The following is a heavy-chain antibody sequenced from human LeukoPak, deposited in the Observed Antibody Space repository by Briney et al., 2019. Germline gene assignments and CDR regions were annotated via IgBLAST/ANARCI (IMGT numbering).Heavy chain of an antibody. CDR3: ARALGVDYYYYMDV. Sequence: ASVKVSCKASGYTFTGYYMHWVRQAPGQGLEWMGWINPNSGGTNYAQKFQGRVTMTRDTSISTAYMELSRLRSDDTAVYYCARALGVDYYYYMDVWGKGTTVTVSS. CDR1: GYTFTGYY. J-gene: IGHJ6*03. CDR2: INPNSGGT. V-gene: IGHV1-2*02. D-gene: IGHD7-27*01.